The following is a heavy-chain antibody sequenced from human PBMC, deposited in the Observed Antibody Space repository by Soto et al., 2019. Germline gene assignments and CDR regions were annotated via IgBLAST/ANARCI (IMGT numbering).Heavy chain of an antibody. J-gene: IGHJ4*02. CDR1: GFTFSSYA. V-gene: IGHV3-23*01. CDR2: ISGSGGST. Sequence: PGGSLRLSCAASGFTFSSYAMSWVRQAPGKGLEWVSAISGSGGSTYYADSVKGRFTISRDNSKNTLYLQMNSLRAEDTAVYYCAKDSDMVRGVIPGDFDYWGQGTLVTVSS. CDR3: AKDSDMVRGVIPGDFDY. D-gene: IGHD3-10*01.